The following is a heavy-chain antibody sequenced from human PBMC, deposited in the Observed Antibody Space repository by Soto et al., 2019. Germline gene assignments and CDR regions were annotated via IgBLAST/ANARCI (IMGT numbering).Heavy chain of an antibody. J-gene: IGHJ6*02. Sequence: VQLVQSGAEVKKPGSSVKVSCEASGGNFNNYTISWVRQAPGHGLEWMGGFIPLFFTASYSQTFQGRVTITADRSTSSVYMELSSLRYEDTGVYYCQLRSVHFDDDGFPSYYYGLDVWGQGTTVTVS. V-gene: IGHV1-69*06. CDR2: FIPLFFTA. CDR3: QLRSVHFDDDGFPSYYYGLDV. CDR1: GGNFNNYT. D-gene: IGHD3-10*01.